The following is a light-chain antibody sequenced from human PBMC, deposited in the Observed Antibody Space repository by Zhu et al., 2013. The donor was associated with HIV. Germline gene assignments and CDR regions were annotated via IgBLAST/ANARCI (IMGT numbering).Light chain of an antibody. J-gene: IGKJ4*01. CDR2: EAS. CDR3: QQYGSSPLT. V-gene: IGKV3-20*01. Sequence: EIVFTQSPGTLALSPGERATLSCRASQSVSSSFLAWYQQKPGQAPRLLIYEASSRATGIPDRFSGSGSGTDFTLTITRLEPEDFAVYYCQQYGSSPLTFGGGTKVEIK. CDR1: QSVSSSF.